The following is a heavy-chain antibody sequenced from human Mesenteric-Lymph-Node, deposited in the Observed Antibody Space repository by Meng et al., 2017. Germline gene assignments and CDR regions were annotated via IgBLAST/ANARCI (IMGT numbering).Heavy chain of an antibody. J-gene: IGHJ4*02. CDR3: ARGASSWPYYFDY. CDR1: GGTFSSYA. V-gene: IGHV1-69*01. CDR2: IIPIFGTA. D-gene: IGHD6-13*01. Sequence: QGKMVQSGAEVKKHGSSGKVSCKASGGTFSSYAISWVRQAPGQGLEWMGGIIPIFGTANYAQKFQGRVTITADESTSTAYMELSSLRSEDTAVYYCARGASSWPYYFDYWGQGTLVTVSS.